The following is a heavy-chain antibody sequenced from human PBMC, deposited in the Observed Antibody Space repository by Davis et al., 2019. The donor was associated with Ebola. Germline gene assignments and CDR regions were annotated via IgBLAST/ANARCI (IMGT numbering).Heavy chain of an antibody. D-gene: IGHD6-13*01. V-gene: IGHV7-4-1*02. CDR3: ARDRRAGYSSSFGY. Sequence: ASVTVSCKASGYTFTSYGISWVRQAPGQGLEWMGWINTNTGNPTYAQGFTGRFVFSLDTSVSTAYLQISSLKAEDTAVYYCARDRRAGYSSSFGYWGQGTLVTVSS. J-gene: IGHJ4*02. CDR1: GYTFTSYG. CDR2: INTNTGNP.